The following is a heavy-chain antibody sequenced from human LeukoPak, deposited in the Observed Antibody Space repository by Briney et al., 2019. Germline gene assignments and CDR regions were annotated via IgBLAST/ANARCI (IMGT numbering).Heavy chain of an antibody. CDR2: INPNSGGA. CDR1: GYTFTGYY. Sequence: GASVKVSCKASGYTFTGYYMHWVRPAPGQGLEWMGWINPNSGGANYAQKFQGRVTMTRDTSISTAYMELSRLISDDTAVYYCAREVAVAGMSDSWFDPWGQGTLVTVSS. CDR3: AREVAVAGMSDSWFDP. J-gene: IGHJ5*02. V-gene: IGHV1-2*02. D-gene: IGHD6-19*01.